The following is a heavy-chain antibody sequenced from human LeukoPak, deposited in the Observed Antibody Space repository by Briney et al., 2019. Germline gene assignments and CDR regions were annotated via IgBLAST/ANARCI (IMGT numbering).Heavy chain of an antibody. CDR3: AKAVLGYCSSTSCYPEYFQH. CDR2: ISGSGGST. D-gene: IGHD2-2*01. Sequence: PGGSLRLSCAASGFTFSSYAMSWVRQAPGKGLEWVSAISGSGGSTYYADSVKGRFTISRDNSKNTLYLQMNSLRAEDTAVYYCAKAVLGYCSSTSCYPEYFQHWGQGTLVTVSS. J-gene: IGHJ1*01. CDR1: GFTFSSYA. V-gene: IGHV3-23*01.